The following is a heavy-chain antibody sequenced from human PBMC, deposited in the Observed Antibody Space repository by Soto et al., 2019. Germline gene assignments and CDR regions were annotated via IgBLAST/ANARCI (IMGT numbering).Heavy chain of an antibody. V-gene: IGHV3-21*01. D-gene: IGHD2-2*01. Sequence: SGGSLRLSCTVSGFAFNNYGINWVRQAPGKGLEWVSSISKSDYTYYSDSVKGRFAISRDNAKSSVSLQMNTLGVEDTAVYYCAREDSIIIPAVSDFWGQGTLVTVSS. CDR2: ISKSDYT. J-gene: IGHJ4*02. CDR1: GFAFNNYG. CDR3: AREDSIIIPAVSDF.